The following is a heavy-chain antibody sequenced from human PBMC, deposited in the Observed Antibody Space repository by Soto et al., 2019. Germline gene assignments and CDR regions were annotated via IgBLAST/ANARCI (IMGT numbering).Heavy chain of an antibody. CDR1: GACVSEFS. V-gene: IGHV4-4*07. J-gene: IGHJ1*01. D-gene: IGHD1-7*01. CDR3: ARESGENWTYEAH. Sequence: QVQHLESGPGLVKPWDNLSLTCPVSGACVSEFSWSWIRQPAGKGLEWIGRFTVNGSTQYTPSFRSRVTMSMDTSRNPCYLNLQSATAADTALYYCARESGENWTYEAHWVQGTLFTFSS. CDR2: FTVNGST.